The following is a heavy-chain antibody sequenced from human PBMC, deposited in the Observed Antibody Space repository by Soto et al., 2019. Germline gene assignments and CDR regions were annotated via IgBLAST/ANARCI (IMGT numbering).Heavy chain of an antibody. CDR2: ISGSGGST. Sequence: EVQLLESGGGLVQPGGSLRLSCAASGFTFSSYAMSWVRQAPGKGLEWVSAISGSGGSTYYADSVKGRFTISRDNSKNTLYLQMNSLRAEDTAVHYCARALDAIDLIGDDYWGQGTLVTVSS. CDR1: GFTFSSYA. V-gene: IGHV3-23*01. D-gene: IGHD2-8*01. J-gene: IGHJ4*02. CDR3: ARALDAIDLIGDDY.